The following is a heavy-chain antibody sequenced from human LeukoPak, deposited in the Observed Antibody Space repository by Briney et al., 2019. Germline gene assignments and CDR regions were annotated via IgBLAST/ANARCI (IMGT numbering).Heavy chain of an antibody. CDR3: ARVPNPTHYYYYMDV. CDR1: DDSITIYY. D-gene: IGHD1-14*01. Sequence: SETLSLTCTVSDDSITIYYWTWIRQPPGKGLEWIGYIDHTGSTNYNPSLNSRVTISRDTSKNQFSLKLSSVTAADTAVYYCARVPNPTHYYYYMDVWGKGTTVTVSS. CDR2: IDHTGST. V-gene: IGHV4-59*12. J-gene: IGHJ6*03.